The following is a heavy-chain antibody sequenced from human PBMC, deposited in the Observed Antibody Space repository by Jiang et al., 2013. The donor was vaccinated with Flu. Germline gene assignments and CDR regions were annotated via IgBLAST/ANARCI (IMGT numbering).Heavy chain of an antibody. Sequence: VQLLESGGGLVQPGRSLRLSCAASGFTFDDYAMHWVRQAPGKGLEWVSGISWNSGSIAYADSVKGRFTISRDNAKNSLYLQMNSLRAEDTALYYCAKADLSSRIADYWGQGTLVTVSS. CDR2: ISWNSGSI. CDR1: GFTFDDYA. D-gene: IGHD6-13*01. V-gene: IGHV3-9*01. CDR3: AKADLSSRIADY. J-gene: IGHJ4*02.